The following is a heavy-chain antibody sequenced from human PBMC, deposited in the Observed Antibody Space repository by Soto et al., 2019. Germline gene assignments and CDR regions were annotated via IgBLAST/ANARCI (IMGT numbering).Heavy chain of an antibody. CDR2: IYYSGST. CDR3: ARVVKLGRPPYNWFDP. D-gene: IGHD3-22*01. Sequence: SETLSLTCTVSGGSISSYYWSWIRQPPGKGLEWIGYIYYSGSTNYNPSLKSRVTISVDTSKNQFSLKLSSVTAADTAVYYCARVVKLGRPPYNWFDPWGQGTLVTVSS. J-gene: IGHJ5*02. V-gene: IGHV4-59*01. CDR1: GGSISSYY.